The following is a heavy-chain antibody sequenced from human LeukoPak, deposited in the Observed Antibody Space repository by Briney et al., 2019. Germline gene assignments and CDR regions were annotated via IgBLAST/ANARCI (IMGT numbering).Heavy chain of an antibody. D-gene: IGHD6-13*01. V-gene: IGHV1-18*01. Sequence: GASVKVSCKASGYTFTSYGISWVRQAPGQGLEWMGWISAYNGNTNYAQKFQGRVTMTRNTSISTAYMELSSLRSEDTAVYYCATVPLYSSSWYRDYWGQGTLVTVSS. CDR3: ATVPLYSSSWYRDY. CDR1: GYTFTSYG. J-gene: IGHJ4*02. CDR2: ISAYNGNT.